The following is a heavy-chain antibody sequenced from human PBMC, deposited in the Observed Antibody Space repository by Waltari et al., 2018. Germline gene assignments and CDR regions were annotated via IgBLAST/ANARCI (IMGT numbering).Heavy chain of an antibody. V-gene: IGHV1-8*03. J-gene: IGHJ6*03. Sequence: QVQLVQSGAEVKKPGASVKVSCKASGYTFTGYDINWVRQATGQGLGWLGWMNPNSGNTGYAQKFQGRVTITRNTSISTAYMELSSLRSEDTAVYYCARALMVRGVINPKSIYYYYMDVWGKGTTVTVSS. CDR1: GYTFTGYD. CDR3: ARALMVRGVINPKSIYYYYMDV. D-gene: IGHD3-10*01. CDR2: MNPNSGNT.